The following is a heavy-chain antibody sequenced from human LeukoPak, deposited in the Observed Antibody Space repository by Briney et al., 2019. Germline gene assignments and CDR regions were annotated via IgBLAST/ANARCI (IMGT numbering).Heavy chain of an antibody. Sequence: PSETLSLTCTVSGGSISSYYWSWLRQPPGKGLEWIGYIYYSGSTNYNPSLKSRVTISVDTSKNQFSLKLSSVTAADTAVYYCARVDRDVLPYWYFDLWGRGTLVTVSS. CDR2: IYYSGST. J-gene: IGHJ2*01. CDR3: ARVDRDVLPYWYFDL. V-gene: IGHV4-59*01. D-gene: IGHD2-2*01. CDR1: GGSISSYY.